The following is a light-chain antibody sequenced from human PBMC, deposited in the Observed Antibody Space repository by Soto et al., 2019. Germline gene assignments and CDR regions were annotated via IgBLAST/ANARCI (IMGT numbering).Light chain of an antibody. V-gene: IGKV1-5*01. CDR1: QSINRW. J-gene: IGKJ1*01. CDR3: QQYNVYWA. Sequence: DIQMTQSPSTLSASVGDRVTITCRARQSINRWLAWYQQKPGKAPKLLIYDASSLESGVPSRFSGSGSGTEFTLTISSLQPDDFATYYCQQYNVYWAFGQGTKV. CDR2: DAS.